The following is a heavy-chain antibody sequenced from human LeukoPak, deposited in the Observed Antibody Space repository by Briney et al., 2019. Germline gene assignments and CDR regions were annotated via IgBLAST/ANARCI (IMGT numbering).Heavy chain of an antibody. Sequence: SETLSLTCAVYGGSFSGYYWSWIRQPPGKGLEWIGEINHSGSTNYNPSLKSRVTISVDTSKNQFSLKLSSVTAADTAVYYCARVPRGDYWGQGTLVTVSS. CDR1: GGSFSGYY. D-gene: IGHD3-10*01. CDR2: INHSGST. CDR3: ARVPRGDY. J-gene: IGHJ4*02. V-gene: IGHV4-34*01.